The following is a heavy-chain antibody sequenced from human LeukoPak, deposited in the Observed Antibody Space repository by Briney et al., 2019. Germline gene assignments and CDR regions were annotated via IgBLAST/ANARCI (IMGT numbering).Heavy chain of an antibody. CDR2: MNPNSGNT. V-gene: IGHV1-8*03. J-gene: IGHJ5*02. Sequence: ASVKVSCKASGYTFTSYDINWVRQATGQGLEWMGWMNPNSGNTGYAQKFQGRVTITRNTSISTAYMELSSLRSVDTAVYYCAREGRSRYYDSSGYLNWFDPWGQGTLVTVSS. D-gene: IGHD3-22*01. CDR3: AREGRSRYYDSSGYLNWFDP. CDR1: GYTFTSYD.